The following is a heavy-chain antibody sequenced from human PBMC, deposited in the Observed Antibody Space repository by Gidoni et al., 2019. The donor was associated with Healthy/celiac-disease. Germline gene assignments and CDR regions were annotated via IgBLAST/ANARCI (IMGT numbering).Heavy chain of an antibody. CDR1: GFTFSSYA. CDR3: AKDSWIQLWPTYYYYGMDV. Sequence: EVQLLESGGGLVQPGGSLRLSCAASGFTFSSYAMSWVRQAPGKGLEWVSAISGSGGSTYYADSVKGRFTISRDNPKNTLYLQMNSLRAEDTAVYYCAKDSWIQLWPTYYYYGMDVWGQGTTVTVSS. J-gene: IGHJ6*02. CDR2: ISGSGGST. D-gene: IGHD5-18*01. V-gene: IGHV3-23*01.